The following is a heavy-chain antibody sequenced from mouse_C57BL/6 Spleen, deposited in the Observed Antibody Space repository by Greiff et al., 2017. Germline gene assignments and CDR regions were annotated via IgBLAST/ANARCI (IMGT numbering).Heavy chain of an antibody. CDR3: AIGSLAYSYAMDY. V-gene: IGHV1-74*01. CDR1: GYTFTSYW. CDR2: LHPSDSDT. D-gene: IGHD2-10*01. J-gene: IGHJ4*01. Sequence: VQLQQPGAELVKPGASVKVSCKASGYTFTSYWMHWVKQRPGQGLEWIGRLHPSDSDTNYNQKFKGKATLTVDKSSSTAYMQLSSLTSEDSAVYYCAIGSLAYSYAMDYWGQGTSVTVSS.